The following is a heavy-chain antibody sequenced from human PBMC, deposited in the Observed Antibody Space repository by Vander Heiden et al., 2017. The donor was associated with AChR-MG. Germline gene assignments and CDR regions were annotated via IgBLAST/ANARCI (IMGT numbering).Heavy chain of an antibody. CDR2: IKSKTDGETR. V-gene: IGHV3-15*01. CDR1: GLTSKTAW. Sequence: EVQLVESGGGLVNPGGSLSLSCAVSGLTSKTAWMSWVRQAPGKGLEWVARIKSKTDGETREYPAPVSGRFTISRDDSKNTLYLQMNILETEDSAVYYCTTGVGRESKLDVWGKGTTVTVSS. CDR3: TTGVGRESKLDV. J-gene: IGHJ6*04. D-gene: IGHD1-26*01.